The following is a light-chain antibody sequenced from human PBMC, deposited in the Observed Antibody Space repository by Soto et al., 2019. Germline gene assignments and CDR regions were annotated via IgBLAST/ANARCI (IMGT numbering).Light chain of an antibody. J-gene: IGLJ3*02. CDR1: SSDVGAYKF. CDR3: SSYTSTSTPWV. CDR2: EVS. Sequence: QSVLTQPASVSGSPGQSITIFCSGTSSDVGAYKFVSWYRHHPGKAPQVMIYEVSNRPSGVSNRFSGSKSGNTASLTISGLQPEDEGDYYCSSYTSTSTPWVFGGGTKLTVL. V-gene: IGLV2-14*01.